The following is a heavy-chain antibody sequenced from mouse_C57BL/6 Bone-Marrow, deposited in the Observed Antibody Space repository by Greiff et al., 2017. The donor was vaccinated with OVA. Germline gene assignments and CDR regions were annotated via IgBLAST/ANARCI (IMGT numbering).Heavy chain of an antibody. CDR1: GYTFTDYY. CDR3: ARKGATGKDY. CDR2: INPNNGGT. J-gene: IGHJ2*01. D-gene: IGHD4-1*02. Sequence: VQLQQSGPELVKPGASVKISCKASGYTFTDYYMNWVKQSHGKSLEWIGDINPNNGGTSYNQKFKGKATLTVDKSSSTAYMELRSLTSEDSAVYYCARKGATGKDYWGQGTTLTVSS. V-gene: IGHV1-26*01.